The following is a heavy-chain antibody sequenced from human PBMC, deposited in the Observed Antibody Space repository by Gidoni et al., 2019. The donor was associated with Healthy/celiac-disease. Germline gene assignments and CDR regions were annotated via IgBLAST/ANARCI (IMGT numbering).Heavy chain of an antibody. Sequence: EVHLLESGGGLVQPVGSLRLSCASSGFTFSSYALSWVRQAPGKGLVWVSAISGSGGSTYYADSVKGRFTISRDKSKNTLYLQMNSLRAEDTAVYYCAKSLGYCSSTSGYLFWDYWGQGTLVTVSS. D-gene: IGHD2-2*01. V-gene: IGHV3-23*01. CDR3: AKSLGYCSSTSGYLFWDY. J-gene: IGHJ4*02. CDR2: ISGSGGST. CDR1: GFTFSSYA.